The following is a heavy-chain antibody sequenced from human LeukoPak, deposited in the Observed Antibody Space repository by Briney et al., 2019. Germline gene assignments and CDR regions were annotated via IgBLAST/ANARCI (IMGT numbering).Heavy chain of an antibody. Sequence: PSETLSLTCTVSGGSISNYYWSWIRQPVGKGLEWIGHIYSSGSTSYNPSFKSRVTMSVDMSKNQFSLKLSSVTAADTAVYYCARGTYYSSGYYSVRYWGQGTLVTVSS. J-gene: IGHJ4*02. CDR3: ARGTYYSSGYYSVRY. V-gene: IGHV4-4*07. CDR2: IYSSGST. D-gene: IGHD3-22*01. CDR1: GGSISNYY.